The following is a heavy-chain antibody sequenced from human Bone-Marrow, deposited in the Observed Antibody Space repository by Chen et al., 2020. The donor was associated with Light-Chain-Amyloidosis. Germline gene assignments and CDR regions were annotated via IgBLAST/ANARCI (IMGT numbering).Heavy chain of an antibody. CDR3: ARDRAINPDAFDI. CDR1: GFTFSSYS. D-gene: IGHD3-10*01. Sequence: EVQLVESGGGLVTPGGSLRLSCAASGFTFSSYSMKWVRQAPGKGLEWVSSISSSSSYIYYADSVKGRITISRDNAKNTLYLQMNSLGAEDTAVYYCARDRAINPDAFDIWGQGTMVTVAS. CDR2: ISSSSSYI. J-gene: IGHJ3*02. V-gene: IGHV3-21*01.